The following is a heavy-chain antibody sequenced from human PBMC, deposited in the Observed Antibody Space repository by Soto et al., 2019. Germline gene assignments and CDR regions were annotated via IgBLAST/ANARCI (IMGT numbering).Heavy chain of an antibody. J-gene: IGHJ6*02. CDR3: ASHSCGYFPHYYHGMDV. CDR1: GGTFSSYA. D-gene: IGHD5-18*01. V-gene: IGHV1-69*12. CDR2: IIPIFGTA. Sequence: QVQLVQSGAEVKKPGSSVKVSCKASGGTFSSYASSWVRQAPGQGLEWMGGIIPIFGTANYAQKFQGRVTITADESTSTAYMELSSLRSEDTAVYYCASHSCGYFPHYYHGMDVWGQGTTVTVSS.